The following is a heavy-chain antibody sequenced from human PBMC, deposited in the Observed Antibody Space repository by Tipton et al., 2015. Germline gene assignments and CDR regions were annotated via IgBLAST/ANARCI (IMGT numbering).Heavy chain of an antibody. CDR3: ARGGNNWFDP. V-gene: IGHV4-61*01. CDR2: IYYSGNT. J-gene: IGHJ5*02. CDR1: GGSVSSGFYY. Sequence: TLSLTCTVSGGSVSSGFYYWNWIRQPPGKGLEWIGYIYYSGNTNYNPSLNSRVTISVDTSKNQFSLHLSSVTAADTAVYYCARGGNNWFDPWGHGTLVTVSS. D-gene: IGHD2-15*01.